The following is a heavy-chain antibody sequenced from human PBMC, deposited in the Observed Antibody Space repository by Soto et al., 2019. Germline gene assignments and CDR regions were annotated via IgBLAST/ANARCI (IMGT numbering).Heavy chain of an antibody. D-gene: IGHD5-18*01. Sequence: PGGSLRLSCAGSGFTFDDYAMHWVRQAPGKGLEWVSGISWNSASIGYADSVKGRFTISRDNAKNSLYLQMNSLRGEDTAFYYCAKARAGYSNGYDYYTMDVWRQGTTVTVYS. CDR1: GFTFDDYA. CDR2: ISWNSASI. V-gene: IGHV3-9*01. J-gene: IGHJ6*02. CDR3: AKARAGYSNGYDYYTMDV.